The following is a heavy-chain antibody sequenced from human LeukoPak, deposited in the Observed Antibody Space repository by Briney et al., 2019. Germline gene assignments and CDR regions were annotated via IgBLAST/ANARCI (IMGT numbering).Heavy chain of an antibody. D-gene: IGHD6-13*01. CDR2: IYHSGST. CDR3: ARDKELAAAVNWFDP. CDR1: GGSISSSNW. J-gene: IGHJ5*02. V-gene: IGHV4-4*02. Sequence: PSETLSLTCAVSGGSISSSNWWSWVRQPPGKGLEWIGEIYHSGSTNYNPSLKSRVTISVDKSKNQFSLKLSSVTAADTAVYYCARDKELAAAVNWFDPWGQGTLVTVSS.